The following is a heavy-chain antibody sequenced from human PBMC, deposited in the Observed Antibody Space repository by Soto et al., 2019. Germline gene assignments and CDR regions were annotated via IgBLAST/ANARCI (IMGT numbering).Heavy chain of an antibody. CDR1: GGSISSGDYY. V-gene: IGHV4-30-4*01. J-gene: IGHJ3*02. CDR2: IYYSGST. Sequence: SETLSLTCTVSGGSISSGDYYWSWIRQPPGKGLEWIGYIYYSGSTYYNPSLKSRVTISVDTSKNQFSLKLSSVTAADTAVYYCARVSENDAFEIWGQGTMVTVSS. CDR3: ARVSENDAFEI.